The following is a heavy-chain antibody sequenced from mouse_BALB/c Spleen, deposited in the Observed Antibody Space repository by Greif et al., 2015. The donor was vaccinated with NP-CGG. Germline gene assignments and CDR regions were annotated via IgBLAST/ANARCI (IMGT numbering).Heavy chain of an antibody. CDR1: GYAFTNYL. D-gene: IGHD2-1*01. CDR2: INPGSGGT. CDR3: ARYGNYYAMVY. Sequence: QVQLQQSGAELVRPGTSVKVSCKASGYAFTNYLIEWVKQRPGQGLEWIGVINPGSGGTNYDEKFKGKATLTADKSSSTAYMQLSSLTSDDSAVYFCARYGNYYAMVYWGQGTSVTVSS. J-gene: IGHJ4*01. V-gene: IGHV1-54*01.